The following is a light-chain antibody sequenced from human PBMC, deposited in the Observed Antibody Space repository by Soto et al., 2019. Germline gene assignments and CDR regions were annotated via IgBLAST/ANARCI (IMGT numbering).Light chain of an antibody. CDR1: QSVSRS. Sequence: EIVLTQSPATLSLSPGERATLSCRASQSVSRSLAWYQQKSGQAPRLLIYDASNRATGIPTRFSGSGSGTDFTLTTSSLEPEDFAFYYFQQRSNWPQTFGQGTKGEIK. J-gene: IGKJ1*01. V-gene: IGKV3-11*01. CDR3: QQRSNWPQT. CDR2: DAS.